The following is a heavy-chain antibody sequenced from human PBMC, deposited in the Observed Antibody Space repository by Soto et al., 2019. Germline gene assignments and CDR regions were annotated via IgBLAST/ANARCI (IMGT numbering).Heavy chain of an antibody. CDR1: GFSLSTSEVG. Sequence: QITLKESGPTLVKPTQTLTLTCTFSGFSLSTSEVGVGWIRQPPGKALEWLALIYWDDDKRYRPSLKSRLTXPXDTPKNQVVLTMTNMDPVDTATYYCAHMRGSSSYDYWGQGTLVTVSS. D-gene: IGHD6-13*01. CDR2: IYWDDDK. V-gene: IGHV2-5*02. CDR3: AHMRGSSSYDY. J-gene: IGHJ4*02.